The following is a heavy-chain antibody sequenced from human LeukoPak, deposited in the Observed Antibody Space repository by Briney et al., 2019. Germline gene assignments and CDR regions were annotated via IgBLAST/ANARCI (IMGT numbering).Heavy chain of an antibody. Sequence: GGSLRLSCTASGFTFSDYPMNWVRQAPGQGLEWVGFIRSKSYGGTTEYAASVKGRFTISRDDSKSIAYLQMNSLKTEETAVYYCVRDWGYRYGYNFDYWGQGTLVTVSS. CDR2: IRSKSYGGTT. J-gene: IGHJ4*02. D-gene: IGHD5-18*01. CDR3: VRDWGYRYGYNFDY. V-gene: IGHV3-49*04. CDR1: GFTFSDYP.